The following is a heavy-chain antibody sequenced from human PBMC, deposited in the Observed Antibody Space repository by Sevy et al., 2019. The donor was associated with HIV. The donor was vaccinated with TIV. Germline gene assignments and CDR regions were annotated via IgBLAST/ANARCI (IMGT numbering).Heavy chain of an antibody. CDR1: GFTFSDYY. D-gene: IGHD2-8*01. CDR3: ARCANPPYCSNGVCYTFDAFDI. Sequence: GGSLRLSCAASGFTFSDYYMSWIRQAPGKGLEWISYISSSSRYTNYADSVKGRFTISRDNAKNSLYLQMNSLRAEDTALYYCARCANPPYCSNGVCYTFDAFDIWGQGTMVTVSS. J-gene: IGHJ3*02. CDR2: ISSSSRYT. V-gene: IGHV3-11*06.